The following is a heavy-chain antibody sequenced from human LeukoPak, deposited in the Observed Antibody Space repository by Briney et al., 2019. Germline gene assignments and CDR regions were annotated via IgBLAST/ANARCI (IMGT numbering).Heavy chain of an antibody. V-gene: IGHV1-69*04. D-gene: IGHD5-12*01. CDR1: GGTFSSYT. J-gene: IGHJ3*02. CDR3: AREGRLRTSAFDI. Sequence: ASVKVSCKASGGTFSSYTISWVRQAPGQGLEWRGRIIPILGIANYAQKFQGRVTITADKSTSTAYMELSSLRSEDTAVYYCAREGRLRTSAFDIWGQGTMVAVSS. CDR2: IIPILGIA.